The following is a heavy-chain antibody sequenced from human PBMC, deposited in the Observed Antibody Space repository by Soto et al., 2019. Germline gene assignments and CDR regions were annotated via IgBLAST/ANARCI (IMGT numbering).Heavy chain of an antibody. D-gene: IGHD3-3*01. CDR1: EFTFNSYA. J-gene: IGHJ6*02. CDR2: ISGSGGST. Sequence: LXLSSAASEFTFNSYAMSWFRQAPGKGLEWVSAISGSGGSTYYADSVKGRFTISRDNSKNTLYLQMNSLRAEDTAVYYCAKDGVTIFGVVIGPNYYYGMDVWGQGTSVTGSS. CDR3: AKDGVTIFGVVIGPNYYYGMDV. V-gene: IGHV3-23*01.